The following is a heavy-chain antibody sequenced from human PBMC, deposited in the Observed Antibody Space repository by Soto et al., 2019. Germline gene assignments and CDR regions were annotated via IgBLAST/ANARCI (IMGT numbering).Heavy chain of an antibody. CDR2: NYYSGST. Sequence: SETLSLTCTVSGGSISSYYWSWIRQPPGKGLEWIGYNYYSGSTNYNPSLKSRVTISVDTPKNQFSLKLSSVTAADTPVYYCARVEGYYCSGSWGAKTNTWFDPWGQGTLVTVSS. CDR1: GGSISSYY. D-gene: IGHD3-10*01. CDR3: ARVEGYYCSGSWGAKTNTWFDP. V-gene: IGHV4-59*01. J-gene: IGHJ5*02.